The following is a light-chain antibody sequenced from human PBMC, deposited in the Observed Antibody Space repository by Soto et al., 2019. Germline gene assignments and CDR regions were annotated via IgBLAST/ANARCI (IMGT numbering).Light chain of an antibody. V-gene: IGLV2-8*01. CDR2: EVT. CDR1: SSDVGNYNF. Sequence: QSALTQPPSASGSPGQSVTISCTGTSSDVGNYNFVSWYRQHPGKAPKLIIYEVTKRPSGVPDRFSGSKSGNTASLTVSGLQAEDEAVYYCSSYAGNNNMVFGGGTKLTVL. J-gene: IGLJ2*01. CDR3: SSYAGNNNMV.